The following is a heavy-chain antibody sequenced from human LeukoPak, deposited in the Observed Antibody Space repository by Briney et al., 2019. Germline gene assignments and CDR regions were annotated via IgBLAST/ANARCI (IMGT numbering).Heavy chain of an antibody. CDR3: AREGRFGEFDVYYYGMDV. Sequence: SETLSLTCTVSGGSISRYYWSWIRQPPGKGLEWIGYIYYSGSTNYNPSLKSRVTISVDTSKNQFSLKLSSVTAADTAVYYCAREGRFGEFDVYYYGMDVWGQGTRSPSP. J-gene: IGHJ6*02. CDR1: GGSISRYY. CDR2: IYYSGST. D-gene: IGHD3-10*01. V-gene: IGHV4-59*01.